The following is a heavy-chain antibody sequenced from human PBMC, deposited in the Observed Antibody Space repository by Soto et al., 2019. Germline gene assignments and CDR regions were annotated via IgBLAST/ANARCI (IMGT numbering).Heavy chain of an antibody. D-gene: IGHD6-19*01. CDR1: GYSISSGYY. CDR3: ARGRGAVAGAKTFDY. J-gene: IGHJ4*02. V-gene: IGHV4-38-2*01. Sequence: SETLSLTCAVSGYSISSGYYWGWIRRPPGKGLEWIGSIYHSGSTYYNPSRKSRVTISVDTSKNRFSVKLSSRTAADTAVYYWARGRGAVAGAKTFDYWGQGTLVTVSS. CDR2: IYHSGST.